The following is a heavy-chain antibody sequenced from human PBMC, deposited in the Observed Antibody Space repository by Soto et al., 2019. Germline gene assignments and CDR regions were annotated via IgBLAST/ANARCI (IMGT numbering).Heavy chain of an antibody. J-gene: IGHJ4*02. CDR3: ARHSSWRTSVFHY. V-gene: IGHV5-51*01. CDR1: GYSFTSYW. D-gene: IGHD2-2*01. CDR2: IYPSDSDT. Sequence: HGESLKISCKGSGYSFTSYWIALVRQMPGKGLEWMGIIYPSDSDTRYSPSFQGQVTISADKSISTAYLQWSSLKASDTAMYFCARHSSWRTSVFHYWGQGTLVTVSS.